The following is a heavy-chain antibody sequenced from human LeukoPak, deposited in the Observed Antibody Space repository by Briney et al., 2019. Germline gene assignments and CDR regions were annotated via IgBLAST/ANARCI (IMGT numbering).Heavy chain of an antibody. Sequence: GGSLRLSCAASGFTFSDYYMSWIRQAPGTGLEWVSHISSFSNFRSHADSVKGRFTISRDNAKNSLYLQVNSLRAEDTAVYYCARPTIAAAGNFEYWGQGTLVTVSS. CDR2: ISSFSNFR. CDR3: ARPTIAAAGNFEY. CDR1: GFTFSDYY. V-gene: IGHV3-11*03. D-gene: IGHD6-13*01. J-gene: IGHJ4*02.